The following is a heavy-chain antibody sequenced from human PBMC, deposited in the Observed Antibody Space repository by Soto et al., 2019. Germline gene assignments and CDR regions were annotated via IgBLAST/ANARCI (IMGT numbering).Heavy chain of an antibody. D-gene: IGHD1-26*01. Sequence: PGGSLRLSCAASGFTFSDYAIHWVRQAPGKGLEWVAVVSYDGSNKYYADSVKGRFSISRENSKNTLYLQMSSLRAEDSAVYYCARRASRWGQGTIVTVSS. J-gene: IGHJ3*01. CDR3: ARRASR. V-gene: IGHV3-30-3*01. CDR1: GFTFSDYA. CDR2: VSYDGSNK.